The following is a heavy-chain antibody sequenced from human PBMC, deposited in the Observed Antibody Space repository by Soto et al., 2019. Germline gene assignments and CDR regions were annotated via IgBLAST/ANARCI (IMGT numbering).Heavy chain of an antibody. D-gene: IGHD5-12*01. Sequence: VQLVQSGAEVKKPGASVKVSCKASGYTFTSDGISWVRQAPGQGLEWMGWISAYNGNTNYAQKLQGRVTMTTDTSTRTAYMELSSLSSDDTAMYYCASAPAYSGGAWGVEYWGQGTLVIVSS. CDR3: ASAPAYSGGAWGVEY. CDR2: ISAYNGNT. CDR1: GYTFTSDG. V-gene: IGHV1-18*01. J-gene: IGHJ4*02.